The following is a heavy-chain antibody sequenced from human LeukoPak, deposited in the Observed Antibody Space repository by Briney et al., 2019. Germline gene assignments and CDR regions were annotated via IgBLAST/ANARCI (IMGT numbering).Heavy chain of an antibody. J-gene: IGHJ1*01. CDR1: GFTVRTHS. CDR2: IYGGGST. D-gene: IGHD2-21*01. Sequence: GGSLRLSCAASGFTVRTHSMSWVRQAPGKGLEWVSVIYGGGSTYYADSVNGRFTISRDSSKNTLFLKMNSLRAEGTALYYCASAREYCGGAECYEYFQHWGQGTLVTVSS. V-gene: IGHV3-53*01. CDR3: ASAREYCGGAECYEYFQH.